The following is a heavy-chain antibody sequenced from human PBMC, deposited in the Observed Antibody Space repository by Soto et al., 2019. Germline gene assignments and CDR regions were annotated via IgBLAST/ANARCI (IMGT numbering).Heavy chain of an antibody. CDR3: TTGGRITGTVYYYYGMDV. V-gene: IGHV3-15*01. J-gene: IGHJ6*02. CDR2: IKSKTDGGTT. D-gene: IGHD1-20*01. CDR1: VFTFINAW. Sequence: GWSLRLSCAASVFTFINAWMSWVRQAPGKGLEWVGRIKSKTDGGTTDYAAPVKGRFTISRDDSKNTLYLQMNSLKTEDTAVYYCTTGGRITGTVYYYYGMDVWGQGTTVTVSS.